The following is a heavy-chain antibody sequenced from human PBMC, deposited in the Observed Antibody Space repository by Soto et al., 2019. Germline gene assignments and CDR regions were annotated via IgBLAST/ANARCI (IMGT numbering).Heavy chain of an antibody. V-gene: IGHV4-59*01. J-gene: IGHJ4*02. CDR3: ARRYGTTFDY. Sequence: SETLSLTCTVSGCSISSYYWSWIRQPPGKGLEWIGYIYYSGSTNYNPSLKSRDTISEDTSKNQFSLKLSSVTAADTAVYYCARRYGTTFDYWGQGTLVTVS. D-gene: IGHD1-7*01. CDR1: GCSISSYY. CDR2: IYYSGST.